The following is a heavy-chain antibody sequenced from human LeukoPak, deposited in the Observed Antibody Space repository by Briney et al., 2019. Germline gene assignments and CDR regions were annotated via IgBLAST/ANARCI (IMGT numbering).Heavy chain of an antibody. J-gene: IGHJ4*02. D-gene: IGHD3-3*02. CDR1: GFTFSSYG. CDR2: IGYDGSNK. V-gene: IGHV3-33*08. CDR3: ARALAIFGVVSLGI. Sequence: GGSLRLSCAASGFTFSSYGMHWVRQAPGKGLEWVAVIGYDGSNKYYADSVKGRFTICGDNSKNTLYLPMNSLTAEDTAAYYCARALAIFGVVSLGIWGQGTLVTVSS.